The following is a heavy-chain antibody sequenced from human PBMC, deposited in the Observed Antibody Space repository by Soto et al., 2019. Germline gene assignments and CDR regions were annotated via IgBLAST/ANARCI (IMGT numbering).Heavy chain of an antibody. Sequence: QVQLVQSGAEARKPGASVTVSCKASGYAFTNYNIHWVRLAPGQGLQWMGEVNPNRGTAGYAEAFQGRVTMTRDPSTRTVYMEMTSRRPEDTAIDYCAWIASPGKTFIDYWGQGTLVTVSS. D-gene: IGHD2-2*03. V-gene: IGHV1-46*01. J-gene: IGHJ4*02. CDR2: VNPNRGTA. CDR1: GYAFTNYN. CDR3: AWIASPGKTFIDY.